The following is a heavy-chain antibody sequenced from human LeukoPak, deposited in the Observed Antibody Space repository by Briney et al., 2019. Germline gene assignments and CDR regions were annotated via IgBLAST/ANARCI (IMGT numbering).Heavy chain of an antibody. CDR1: GGSFSGYY. J-gene: IGHJ5*02. CDR2: INHSGST. CDR3: ARGGYSYGYNWFDP. V-gene: IGHV4-34*01. D-gene: IGHD5-18*01. Sequence: SETLSLTCAVYGGSFSGYYRSWTRQPPGKGLEWIGEINHSGSTNYNPSLKSRVTISVDTSKNQFSLKLSSVTAADTAVYYCARGGYSYGYNWFDPWGQGTLVTVSS.